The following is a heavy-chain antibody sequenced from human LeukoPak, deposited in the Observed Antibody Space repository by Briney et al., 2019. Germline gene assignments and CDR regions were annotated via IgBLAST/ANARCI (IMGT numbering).Heavy chain of an antibody. CDR2: INHSGST. CDR3: ARTRGYSYGYVGRSDAFDI. CDR1: GVSFSGYY. D-gene: IGHD5-18*01. V-gene: IGHV4-34*01. J-gene: IGHJ3*02. Sequence: SETLSLTCAVYGVSFSGYYWSWIRQPPGKGLEWIGEINHSGSTNYNPSLKSRVTISVDTSKNQFSLKLSSVTAADTGVYYCARTRGYSYGYVGRSDAFDIWGQGTMVTVSS.